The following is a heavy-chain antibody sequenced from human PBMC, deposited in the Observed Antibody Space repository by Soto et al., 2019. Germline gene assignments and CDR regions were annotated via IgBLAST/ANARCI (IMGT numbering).Heavy chain of an antibody. D-gene: IGHD3-10*01. CDR3: ARSWFGEVIGY. CDR1: GGSFSGYY. J-gene: IGHJ4*02. Sequence: SETLSLTCAVYGGSFSGYYWSWIRQPPGKGLEWIGEINHSGSTNYNPSLKSRVTISVDTSKNQFSLKLSSVTAADTAVYYCARSWFGEVIGYWGQGTLVTVSS. CDR2: INHSGST. V-gene: IGHV4-34*01.